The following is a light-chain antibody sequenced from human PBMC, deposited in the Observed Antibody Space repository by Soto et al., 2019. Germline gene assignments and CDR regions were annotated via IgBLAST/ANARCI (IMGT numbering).Light chain of an antibody. J-gene: IGLJ1*01. CDR2: DVS. CDR1: SSDVGGYNY. CDR3: SSYTSGFYA. V-gene: IGLV2-14*01. Sequence: QSALTQPASVSGSPGQSITISCTGTSSDVGGYNYVSWYQQHPGKAPKLMIYDVSDRPSGVSNRFSGSKSGNTASLTISGLQAEDEADYYCSSYTSGFYAFGTGTKVTVL.